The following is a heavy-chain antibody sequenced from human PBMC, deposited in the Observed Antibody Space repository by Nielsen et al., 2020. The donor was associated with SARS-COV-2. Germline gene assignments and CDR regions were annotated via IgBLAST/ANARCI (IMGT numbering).Heavy chain of an antibody. CDR3: ARGGGNHYYYYMDV. CDR2: IIPILGIA. Sequence: SVKVSCKASGYTFTSYAMNWVRQAPGQGLEWMGRIIPILGIANYAQKFQGRVTITADESTSTAYMELSSLRSEDTAVYYCARGGGNHYYYYMDVWGKGTTVTVSS. CDR1: GYTFTSYA. D-gene: IGHD2-15*01. V-gene: IGHV1-69*04. J-gene: IGHJ6*03.